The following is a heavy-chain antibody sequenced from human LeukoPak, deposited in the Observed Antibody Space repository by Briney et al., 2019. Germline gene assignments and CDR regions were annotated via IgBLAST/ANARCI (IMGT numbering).Heavy chain of an antibody. J-gene: IGHJ4*02. CDR2: ISYDGSNK. CDR3: ARDFGHD. D-gene: IGHD3-10*01. Sequence: GGSLRLSCAASGFTFSSYAMHWVRQAPGKGLEWVAVISYDGSNKYYADSVKGRFTISRDNSKNTLYLQMNSLRAKDTAVYYCARDFGHDWGQGTLVTVSP. V-gene: IGHV3-30-3*01. CDR1: GFTFSSYA.